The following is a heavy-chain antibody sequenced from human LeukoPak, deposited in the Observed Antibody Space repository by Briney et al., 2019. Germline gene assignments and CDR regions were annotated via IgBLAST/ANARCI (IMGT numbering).Heavy chain of an antibody. V-gene: IGHV3-23*01. CDR2: VSGIGANT. D-gene: IGHD4-11*01. Sequence: GGPLSLPCAASGFTFSTNSMSWVRQAPGKGLEWVSTVSGIGANTYYPDSVKGRFTISIDNSRNRVYLQMNRLRFEDTAVYYCAXGGTTVLVDDYWGQGTLVTVSS. CDR1: GFTFSTNS. J-gene: IGHJ4*02. CDR3: AXGGTTVLVDDY.